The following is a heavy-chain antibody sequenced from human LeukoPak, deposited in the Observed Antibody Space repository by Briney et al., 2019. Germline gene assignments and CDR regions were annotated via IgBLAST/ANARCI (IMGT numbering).Heavy chain of an antibody. V-gene: IGHV4-34*01. D-gene: IGHD3-10*01. CDR1: GGSFSGYY. CDR3: ATVFDDSRSGSSHNWFDP. CDR2: INHSGST. Sequence: SETLSLTCAVYGGSFSGYYWSWIRQPPGKGLEWIGEINHSGSTNYNPSLKSRVTISVDTSKNQFSLKLSSVTAADTAVYYCATVFDDSRSGSSHNWFDPWGQGTLVTVSS. J-gene: IGHJ5*02.